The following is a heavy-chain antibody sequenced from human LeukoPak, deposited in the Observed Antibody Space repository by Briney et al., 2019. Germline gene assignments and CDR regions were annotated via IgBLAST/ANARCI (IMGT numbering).Heavy chain of an antibody. V-gene: IGHV3-33*01. CDR2: IWHDGGKK. CDR1: GFPFSTYA. D-gene: IGHD2-21*02. CDR3: ARIYRGGACLDAAPLSDAFDI. J-gene: IGHJ3*02. Sequence: GRSLRLSCAASGFPFSTYAIHWVRQAPGKGLEWVAVIWHDGGKKYYGDSVKGRFTTSRDNSKNTLYLQMNSLRAEDTAVYYCARIYRGGACLDAAPLSDAFDIWGQGTMVTVSS.